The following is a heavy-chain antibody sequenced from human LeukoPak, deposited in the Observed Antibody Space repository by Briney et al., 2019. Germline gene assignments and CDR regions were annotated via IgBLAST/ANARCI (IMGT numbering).Heavy chain of an antibody. CDR2: IYCSGST. D-gene: IGHD6-19*01. V-gene: IGHV4-59*08. J-gene: IGHJ6*02. CDR1: GVSISSYY. CDR3: ARSSGTWLVAPSDYYYYGMDV. Sequence: SGTLCLSCTASGVSISSYYLSWVRQPPGKGLEWVGFIYCSGSTNYNPSLKSRVTISVDTSKNQFSLKLSSVTAADTAVYYCARSSGTWLVAPSDYYYYGMDVWGQGTTVTVSS.